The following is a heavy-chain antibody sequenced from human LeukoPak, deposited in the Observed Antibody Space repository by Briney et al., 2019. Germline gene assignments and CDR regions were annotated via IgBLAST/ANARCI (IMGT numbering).Heavy chain of an antibody. CDR1: GFTFSSYS. D-gene: IGHD3-16*01. CDR2: ISRSSSYI. CDR3: ATGGGTAFDY. Sequence: GGSLRLSCAASGFTFSSYSMNWVRQAPGEGLEWVSSISRSSSYIYYADSVKGRFTISRDNAKNSLYLQMNSLRAEDTAVYYCATGGGTAFDYWGQGTLVTVSS. V-gene: IGHV3-21*01. J-gene: IGHJ4*02.